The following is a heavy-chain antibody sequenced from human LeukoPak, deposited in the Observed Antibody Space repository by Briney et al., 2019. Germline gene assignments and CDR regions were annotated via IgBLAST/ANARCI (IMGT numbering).Heavy chain of an antibody. CDR1: GYSFTSYW. V-gene: IGHV5-51*01. CDR3: ARQYRGAAAGDYYYMDV. D-gene: IGHD6-13*01. Sequence: GESLKISCKGSGYSFTSYWIGWVRQMPGKGLEWMGIIYPGDSDTRYSPSFQGQVTISADKSISTAYLQWSSLKASDTAMYYCARQYRGAAAGDYYYMDVWGKGATVTVSS. J-gene: IGHJ6*03. CDR2: IYPGDSDT.